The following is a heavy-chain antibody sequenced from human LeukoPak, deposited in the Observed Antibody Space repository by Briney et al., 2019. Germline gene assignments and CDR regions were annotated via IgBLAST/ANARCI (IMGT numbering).Heavy chain of an antibody. V-gene: IGHV4-4*07. CDR1: DSSINSNY. J-gene: IGHJ4*02. D-gene: IGHD6-19*01. Sequence: PQSMSPTSNIPDSSINSNYLSWIRQPAGKRLEWIGRIYTSGSTNYNPSLKSRVTMSVDTSKNQFSLKLSSVTAADTAVYYCARAGYSSGWYYFDYWGQGTLVTVSS. CDR3: ARAGYSSGWYYFDY. CDR2: IYTSGST.